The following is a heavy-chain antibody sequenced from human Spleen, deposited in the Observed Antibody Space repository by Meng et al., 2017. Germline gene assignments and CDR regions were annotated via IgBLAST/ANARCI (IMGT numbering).Heavy chain of an antibody. J-gene: IGHJ4*02. V-gene: IGHV4-39*07. Sequence: SETLSLTCTVSGGSISSSTYYWGWIRQPPGKGLEWIGSIYYSGSTNYNPSLKSRVTISVDTSKNQFSLKVRSVTAADTAVYYCARGGAMVSLSYFDYWGQGTLVTVSS. CDR2: IYYSGST. D-gene: IGHD5-18*01. CDR3: ARGGAMVSLSYFDY. CDR1: GGSISSSTYY.